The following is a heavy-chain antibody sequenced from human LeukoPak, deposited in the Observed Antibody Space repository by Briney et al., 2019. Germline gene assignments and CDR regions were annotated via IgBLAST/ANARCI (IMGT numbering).Heavy chain of an antibody. D-gene: IGHD5-12*01. Sequence: SETLSLTCAVYGGSFSGYYWSWIRQPPGKGLEWIGEINHSGSTNYIPSLKSRVTISLDTSKNQFSLSLSSVTAADTAVYYCARGNLVATLYFDYWGQGALVTVSS. CDR2: INHSGST. J-gene: IGHJ4*02. V-gene: IGHV4-34*01. CDR3: ARGNLVATLYFDY. CDR1: GGSFSGYY.